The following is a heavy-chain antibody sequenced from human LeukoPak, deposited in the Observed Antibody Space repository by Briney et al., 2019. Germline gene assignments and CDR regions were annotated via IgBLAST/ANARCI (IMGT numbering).Heavy chain of an antibody. CDR1: GGSISSYY. CDR3: ASCIAVAGSGFDY. CDR2: IYYSGST. V-gene: IGHV4-59*01. J-gene: IGHJ4*02. D-gene: IGHD6-19*01. Sequence: SETLSLTCTVSGGSISSYYWSWIRQPPGKGLEWIGYIYYSGSTNYNPSLKSRVTISVDTSKNQFSLKLSSVTAADTAVYYCASCIAVAGSGFDYWGQGTLVTVSS.